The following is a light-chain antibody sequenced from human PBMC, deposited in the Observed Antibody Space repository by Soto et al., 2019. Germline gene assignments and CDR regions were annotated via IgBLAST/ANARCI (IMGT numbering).Light chain of an antibody. J-gene: IGKJ2*01. V-gene: IGKV3-20*01. CDR3: HQYGSFPHT. CDR1: QSVNGSS. CDR2: GAY. Sequence: EIVLTQSPCTLSLSPGERATLTCRASQSVNGSSLSWYQHKPGQAPRLLIYGAYSRATGTPDRFSGSASATDFTFIISRLEPEYFGMYYCHQYGSFPHTFGGGTELETK.